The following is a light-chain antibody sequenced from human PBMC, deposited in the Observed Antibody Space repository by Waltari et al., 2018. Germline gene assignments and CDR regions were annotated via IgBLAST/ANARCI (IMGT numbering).Light chain of an antibody. CDR1: RTISSN. J-gene: IGKJ1*01. Sequence: ETVMTQSPATLSVSPGERATLSCRTSRTISSNLAWYQQKPGQAPRLLIYGASIRATGVPARFSGSGSGTQFTLTIHCLQSEDFAVYYCQQYNNWPPLTFGQGTKVEIK. CDR3: QQYNNWPPLT. V-gene: IGKV3-15*01. CDR2: GAS.